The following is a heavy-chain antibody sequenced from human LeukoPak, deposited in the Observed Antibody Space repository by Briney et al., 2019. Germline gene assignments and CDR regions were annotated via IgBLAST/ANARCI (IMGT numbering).Heavy chain of an antibody. J-gene: IGHJ4*02. CDR1: GFSITSDYY. D-gene: IGHD5-12*01. Sequence: SETLSLTCTVSGFSITSDYYWGWVRQPPGKGLEWIGTIYHSGSTNYNPSLKSRVTISVDKSKNQFSLKLSSVTAEDTAVCYCAKDLVLYSGDDFSPFDYWGQGTLVTVSS. CDR3: AKDLVLYSGDDFSPFDY. CDR2: IYHSGST. V-gene: IGHV4-38-2*02.